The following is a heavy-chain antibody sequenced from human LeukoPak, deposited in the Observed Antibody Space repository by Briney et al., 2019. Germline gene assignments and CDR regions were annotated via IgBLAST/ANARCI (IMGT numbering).Heavy chain of an antibody. CDR3: ARGSYGSYYDYFDS. CDR1: GFTFSSYS. J-gene: IGHJ4*02. Sequence: PGGSLRLSCAASGFTFSSYSMNWVRQAPGKGLEWVSSISSSSIYIYSADSVKGRFTISRDNAKSSLYLQMDSLRAEDTAVYYCARGSYGSYYDYFDSWGQGTLVTVSS. V-gene: IGHV3-21*01. CDR2: ISSSSIYI. D-gene: IGHD1-26*01.